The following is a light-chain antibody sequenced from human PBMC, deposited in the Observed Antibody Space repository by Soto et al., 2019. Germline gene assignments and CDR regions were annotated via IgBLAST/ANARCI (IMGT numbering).Light chain of an antibody. CDR1: QSISSW. V-gene: IGKV1-5*03. Sequence: DIQMTQSPSTLSASVGDRVTITCRASQSISSWLAWYQQKPGKAPKLLIYKASSLESGVPSRFSGSGSGTEFTLTISSLQPDDFATYYCQQYNSYSVTFGPGTKVGIK. CDR2: KAS. J-gene: IGKJ3*01. CDR3: QQYNSYSVT.